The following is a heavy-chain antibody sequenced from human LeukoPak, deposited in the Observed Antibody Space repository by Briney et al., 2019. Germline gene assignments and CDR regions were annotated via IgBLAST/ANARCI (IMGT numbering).Heavy chain of an antibody. V-gene: IGHV3-33*01. D-gene: IGHD6-13*01. Sequence: GRSLRLSCAASGFTFSSYGMHWVRQAPGKGLEWVAVIWYDGSNKYYADSVKGRFTISRDNSKNTLYLQMNSLRAEDTAVYYCAIDGIAAAGTQAFDIWGQGTMVTVSS. CDR2: IWYDGSNK. CDR1: GFTFSSYG. CDR3: AIDGIAAAGTQAFDI. J-gene: IGHJ3*02.